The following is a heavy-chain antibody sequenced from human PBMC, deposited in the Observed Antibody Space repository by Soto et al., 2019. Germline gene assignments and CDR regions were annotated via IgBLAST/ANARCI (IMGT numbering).Heavy chain of an antibody. CDR3: VRLIKVTMTTVNSWYFDL. Sequence: QVQLQESGPGLLKPSETLSLTCAVSSGSISGSNWWRWLRQPAGRGLECGEDIYPSGSTNNNPSLKSRVTMSVDKSKHKLSLKLSAVTAAYTGVYYGVRLIKVTMTTVNSWYFDLWGRGTLVTVSS. V-gene: IGHV4-4*02. D-gene: IGHD4-17*01. J-gene: IGHJ2*01. CDR1: SGSISGSNW. CDR2: IYPSGST.